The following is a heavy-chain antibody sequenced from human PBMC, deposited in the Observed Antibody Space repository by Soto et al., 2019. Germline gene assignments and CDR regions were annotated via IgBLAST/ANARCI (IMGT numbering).Heavy chain of an antibody. CDR3: AKVGLCGTGSFMFQYDWFGT. CDR1: GFTFSDYY. Sequence: GALSLSCAASGFTFSDYYMSWIRQAPGKGLEWISYISSSSRTTHYAVSVKGRLIISRDKSKNTVDLQMNSLRAEDTAAYYCAKVGLCGTGSFMFQYDWFGTWGPGTLVTVSS. V-gene: IGHV3-11*05. CDR2: ISSSSRTT. D-gene: IGHD3-10*02. J-gene: IGHJ5*02.